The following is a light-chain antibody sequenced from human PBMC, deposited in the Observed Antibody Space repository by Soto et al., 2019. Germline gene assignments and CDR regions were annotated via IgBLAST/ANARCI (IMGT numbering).Light chain of an antibody. J-gene: IGKJ2*01. Sequence: EIVMTQSPATLSVSPWERATLSCRASQGVSNNLAWYQHKPGQAPRLLIYDASTRATGIPARFSGSGSGTEFTLTINSLQSEDFAVYYCQHYKNWPPADTFGQGTKLEIK. CDR1: QGVSNN. CDR3: QHYKNWPPADT. CDR2: DAS. V-gene: IGKV3-15*01.